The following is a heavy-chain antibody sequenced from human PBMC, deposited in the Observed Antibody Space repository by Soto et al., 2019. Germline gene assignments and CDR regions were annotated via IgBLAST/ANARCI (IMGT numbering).Heavy chain of an antibody. Sequence: ASVKVACKASGYTFTSYAMHWVRQAPGQRLEWMGWINAGNGNTKYSQKFQGRVTITRDTSASTAYMELSSLRSEDTAVYYCARGGGYYYGSGEYYYYYGMDVWGQGTTVTVSS. CDR2: INAGNGNT. V-gene: IGHV1-3*01. D-gene: IGHD3-10*01. CDR1: GYTFTSYA. J-gene: IGHJ6*02. CDR3: ARGGGYYYGSGEYYYYYGMDV.